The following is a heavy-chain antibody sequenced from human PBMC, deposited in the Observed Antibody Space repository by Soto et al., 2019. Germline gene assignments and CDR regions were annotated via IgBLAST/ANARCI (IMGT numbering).Heavy chain of an antibody. CDR2: ITPMFGTA. D-gene: IGHD6-19*01. J-gene: IGHJ2*01. Sequence: QVQLVQSGAEVKKYGSSVKVSCKASGGTFSRYAISWVRQAPGQGLEWMGGITPMFGTANYAQRFQGRVTITGDEATGSGYVELSRLRSDDTAVYYCAQTLGLAVAGPGRFDLWGRGTPVTVSS. V-gene: IGHV1-69*12. CDR1: GGTFSRYA. CDR3: AQTLGLAVAGPGRFDL.